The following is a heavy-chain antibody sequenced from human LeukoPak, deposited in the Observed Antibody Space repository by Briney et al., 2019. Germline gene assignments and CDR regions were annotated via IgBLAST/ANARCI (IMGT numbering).Heavy chain of an antibody. D-gene: IGHD2-2*01. CDR3: ASTHCSSTSCVEIDY. CDR1: GGTFSSYA. CDR2: IIPIFGTA. J-gene: IGHJ4*02. Sequence: SVKVSCKASGGTFSSYAISWVRQAPGQGLEWMGRIIPIFGTANYAQKFQGRVTITTDESTSTAYMELSSLRSEDTAVYYCASTHCSSTSCVEIDYWGQGTLVTVSS. V-gene: IGHV1-69*05.